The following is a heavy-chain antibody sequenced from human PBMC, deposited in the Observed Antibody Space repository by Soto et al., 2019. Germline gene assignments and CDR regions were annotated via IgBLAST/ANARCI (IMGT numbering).Heavy chain of an antibody. Sequence: QSGGSLRLSCAASGFTFSSYEMNWVRQAPGKGLEWVSYISSSGSTIYYADSVKGRFTISRDNAKNSLYLQMNSLRAEDTAVYYCAREDTGVGYYYYGMDVWGQGTTVTVSS. V-gene: IGHV3-48*03. CDR2: ISSSGSTI. CDR3: AREDTGVGYYYYGMDV. J-gene: IGHJ6*02. CDR1: GFTFSSYE. D-gene: IGHD7-27*01.